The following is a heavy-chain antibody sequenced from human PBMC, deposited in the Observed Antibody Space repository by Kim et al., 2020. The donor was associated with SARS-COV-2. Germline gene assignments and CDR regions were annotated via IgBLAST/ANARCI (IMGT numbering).Heavy chain of an antibody. V-gene: IGHV3-30*18. J-gene: IGHJ4*02. CDR2: ISYDGSNK. CDR3: AKDQEYSGSYDY. D-gene: IGHD1-26*01. CDR1: GFTFSSYG. Sequence: GGSLRLSCAASGFTFSSYGMHWVRQAPGKGLEWVAVISYDGSNKYYADSVKGRFTISRDNSKNTLYLQMNSLRAEDTAVYYCAKDQEYSGSYDYWGQGTLVTVSS.